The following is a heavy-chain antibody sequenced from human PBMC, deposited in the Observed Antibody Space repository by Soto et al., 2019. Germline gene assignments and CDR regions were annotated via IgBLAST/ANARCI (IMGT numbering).Heavy chain of an antibody. CDR1: GYTFTSYG. CDR3: TTKGPSSWTNFDY. CDR2: ISAYNGNT. J-gene: IGHJ4*02. D-gene: IGHD6-13*01. V-gene: IGHV1-18*01. Sequence: GASVKVSCKASGYTFTSYGISWVRQAPGQGLEWMGWISAYNGNTNYAQKLQGRVTMTTDTSTSTAYMELRSLKTEDTAVYYCTTKGPSSWTNFDYWGQGTLVTVSS.